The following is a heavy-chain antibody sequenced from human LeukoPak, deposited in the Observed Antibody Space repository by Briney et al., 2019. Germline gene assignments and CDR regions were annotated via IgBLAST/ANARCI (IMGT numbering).Heavy chain of an antibody. D-gene: IGHD4-17*01. V-gene: IGHV4-59*01. CDR2: VYNSENT. J-gene: IGHJ4*02. CDR3: ARDYGDYLFDY. Sequence: PSETLSLTCTVSGGSISIYYWSWIRQPPGKGLEWIGYVYNSENTNYNPSLKSRVTISVDTSKNQFSLKLSSVTAADTAVYYCARDYGDYLFDYWGQGTLVTVSS. CDR1: GGSISIYY.